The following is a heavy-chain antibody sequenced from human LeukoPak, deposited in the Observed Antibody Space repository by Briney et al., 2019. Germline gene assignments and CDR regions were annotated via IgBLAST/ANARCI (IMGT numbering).Heavy chain of an antibody. D-gene: IGHD5-18*01. J-gene: IGHJ4*02. Sequence: GGSLRLSCAASGFTFSSYAMHWVRQPPGKGLEWVAVISYDGSNKYYADSVKGRFTISRDNSKNTLYLQMNSLRAEDTAVYYCARDLNSYGSDYWGQGTLVTVSS. CDR2: ISYDGSNK. V-gene: IGHV3-30-3*01. CDR1: GFTFSSYA. CDR3: ARDLNSYGSDY.